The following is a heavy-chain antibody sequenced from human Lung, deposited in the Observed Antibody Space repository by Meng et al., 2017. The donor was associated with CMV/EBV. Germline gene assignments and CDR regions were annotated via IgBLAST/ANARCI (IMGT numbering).Heavy chain of an antibody. CDR2: VNSYTGDT. CDR3: ARISMIRGIIITGWFAP. J-gene: IGHJ5*02. CDR1: GYSFNSYI. Sequence: ASXXVSCKAYGYSFNSYIISWVRQATGQGLEWMGWVNSYTGDTVYAQQFQERITMTTDTSTTTVYMELRSLRTDDTAAYYCARISMIRGIIITGWFAPWGQGTXVTGSS. D-gene: IGHD3-10*01. V-gene: IGHV1-18*04.